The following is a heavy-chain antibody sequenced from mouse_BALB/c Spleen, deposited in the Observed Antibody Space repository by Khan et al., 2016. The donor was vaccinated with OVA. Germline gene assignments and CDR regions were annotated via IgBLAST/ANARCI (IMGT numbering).Heavy chain of an antibody. Sequence: EVQLVETGPGLVKPSQSLSPTCTVTGYSITSGYAWNWIRQFPGNKLEWMGYISYSGGTSYNPSLKSRISITRDTSKNQFFLQLNSVTTEDTATYYCARGNYYGYYFDYWGQGTTLTVSS. CDR3: ARGNYYGYYFDY. CDR2: ISYSGGT. V-gene: IGHV3-2*02. CDR1: GYSITSGYA. D-gene: IGHD1-1*01. J-gene: IGHJ2*01.